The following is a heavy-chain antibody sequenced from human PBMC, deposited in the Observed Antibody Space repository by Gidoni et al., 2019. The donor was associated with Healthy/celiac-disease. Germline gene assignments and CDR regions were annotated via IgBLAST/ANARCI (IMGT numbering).Heavy chain of an antibody. V-gene: IGHV4-39*01. Sequence: QLQLQESGPGLVKPSETLSLTCTVSGGSISSSSYYWGWIRQPPGKGLEWIGSIYYSGSTYYNPSLKSRVTISVDTSKNQFSLKLSSVTAADTAVYYCARLHCSSTSCYWDYYYGMDVWGQGTTVTVSS. D-gene: IGHD2-2*01. CDR1: GGSISSSSYY. CDR2: IYYSGST. J-gene: IGHJ6*02. CDR3: ARLHCSSTSCYWDYYYGMDV.